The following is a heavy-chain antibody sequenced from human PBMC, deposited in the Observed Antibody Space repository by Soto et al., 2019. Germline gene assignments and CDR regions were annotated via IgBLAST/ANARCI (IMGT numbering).Heavy chain of an antibody. CDR2: FDPEDGET. CDR1: GYTLTELS. CDR3: ATEIYCSGGSCASNDAFDI. J-gene: IGHJ3*02. Sequence: ASVKVSPRVSGYTLTELSMHWVRQAHRKGPERMGGFDPEDGETIYAQRFQGRVTITEDTSTETAYTELSSLRSEDTAGYYCATEIYCSGGSCASNDAFDILRQGTMVTVPS. D-gene: IGHD2-15*01. V-gene: IGHV1-24*01.